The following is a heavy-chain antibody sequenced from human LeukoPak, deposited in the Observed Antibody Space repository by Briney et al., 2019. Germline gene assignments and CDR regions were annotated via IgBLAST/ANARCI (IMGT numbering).Heavy chain of an antibody. J-gene: IGHJ4*02. D-gene: IGHD3-22*01. CDR3: ARAHDSSGYCWA. CDR2: IGTYNGNT. CDR1: GYTFTIYG. Sequence: ASVNLSCNASGYTFTIYGISWVRQAPGQGLELMGWIGTYNGNTNYAQKLQGRVTMTTDTYTSTAYMELRSLRSDDRAVYYCARAHDSSGYCWAWGQGTLVTVSS. V-gene: IGHV1-18*01.